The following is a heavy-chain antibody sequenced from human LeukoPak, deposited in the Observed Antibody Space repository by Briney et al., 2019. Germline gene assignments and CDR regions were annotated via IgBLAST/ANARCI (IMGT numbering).Heavy chain of an antibody. CDR3: ARDSTVTTFRGCVDA. CDR1: GYTFTNYY. J-gene: IGHJ5*02. CDR2: INPSGGST. D-gene: IGHD4-17*01. V-gene: IGHV1-46*01. Sequence: GASVKVSCKASGYTFTNYYVHWVRQAPGQGLEWMGVINPSGGSTNYAQRFQGRVTMTRDTSTSTVYMELSSLRSEDTAVYYCARDSTVTTFRGCVDAWGQGTLVTVSS.